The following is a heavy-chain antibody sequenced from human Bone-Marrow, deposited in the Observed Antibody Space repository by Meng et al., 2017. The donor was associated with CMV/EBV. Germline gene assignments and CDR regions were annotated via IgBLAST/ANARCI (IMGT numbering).Heavy chain of an antibody. V-gene: IGHV4-34*01. Sequence: GSLRLSCAVYGGSFSGYYWSWIRQPPGKGLEWIGEINHSGSTNYNPSLKSRVTISVDTSKNQFTLKLSSVTAADTAVYYCARWRSGWYGGLDYWGQGTLVTVSS. D-gene: IGHD6-19*01. CDR1: GGSFSGYY. CDR2: INHSGST. CDR3: ARWRSGWYGGLDY. J-gene: IGHJ4*02.